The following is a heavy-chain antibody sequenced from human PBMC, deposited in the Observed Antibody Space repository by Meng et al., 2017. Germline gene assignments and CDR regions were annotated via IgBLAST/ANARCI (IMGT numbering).Heavy chain of an antibody. D-gene: IGHD3-10*01. CDR2: ISYDGSNK. CDR1: GFTLSSYA. CDR3: ASLGSRRGALAFDI. J-gene: IGHJ3*02. Sequence: VPLVESGGGVCLHGRSLRLVWAPVGFTLSSYAMHWFRQAPGKGLEWVAVISYDGSNKYYADSVKGQFTISRDNSKNTLYLQMNSLRAEDTAVYYCASLGSRRGALAFDIWGQGTMVTVSS. V-gene: IGHV3-30*04.